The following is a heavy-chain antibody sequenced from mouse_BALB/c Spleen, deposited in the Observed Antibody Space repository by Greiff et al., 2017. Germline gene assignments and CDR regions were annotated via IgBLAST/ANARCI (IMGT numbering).Heavy chain of an antibody. Sequence: QVQLQQSGAELVKPGASVKLSCLASGYTFTSYYLYWVKQRPGQGLVWIGGINPSNGGTNFNEKFKSKATLTVDKSSSTAFMQLSSLTSQESADYNCTRKDYYGSSYAIDKWSQGTSDTVSS. CDR1: GYTFTSYY. V-gene: IGHV1S81*02. CDR3: TRKDYYGSSYAIDK. CDR2: INPSNGGT. J-gene: IGHJ4*01. D-gene: IGHD1-1*01.